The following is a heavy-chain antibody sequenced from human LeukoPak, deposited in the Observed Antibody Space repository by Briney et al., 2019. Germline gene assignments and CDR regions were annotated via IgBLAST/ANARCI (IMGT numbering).Heavy chain of an antibody. Sequence: ASVKVSCKASGGTLSSYAISWVRQAPGQGLEWMGGIIPIFGTANYAQKFQGRVTITTDESTSTAYMELSSLRSEDTAVYYCARGVGAAAGYDAFDIWGQGTMVTVSS. V-gene: IGHV1-69*05. CDR3: ARGVGAAAGYDAFDI. D-gene: IGHD6-13*01. CDR1: GGTLSSYA. CDR2: IIPIFGTA. J-gene: IGHJ3*02.